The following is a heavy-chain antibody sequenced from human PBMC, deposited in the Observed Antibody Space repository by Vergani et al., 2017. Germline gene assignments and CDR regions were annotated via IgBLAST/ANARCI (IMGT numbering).Heavy chain of an antibody. V-gene: IGHV4-30-4*01. J-gene: IGHJ4*02. CDR3: ASWSWFGELLPLPFDY. D-gene: IGHD3-10*01. CDR1: GGSISSGDYY. Sequence: QVQLQESGPGLVKPSQTLSLTCTVSGGSISSGDYYWSWIRQPPGKGLEWIGYIYYSGSTYYNPSLKSRVTISVDTSKNQFSLKLSSVTAADTAVYYLASWSWFGELLPLPFDYWGQGTLVTVSS. CDR2: IYYSGST.